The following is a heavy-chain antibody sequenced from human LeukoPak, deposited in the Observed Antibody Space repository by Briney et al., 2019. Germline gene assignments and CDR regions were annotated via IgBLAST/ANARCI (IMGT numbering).Heavy chain of an antibody. J-gene: IGHJ6*03. CDR3: ARCHDFWSGYRPGYMDV. D-gene: IGHD3-3*01. CDR2: IYSGGST. Sequence: PGGSLRLSCAASGFTVSSNYMSWVRQAPGKGLEWVSVIYSGGSTYYADSVKGRFTISRDNSKNTLYLQMNNLRAEDTAVYYCARCHDFWSGYRPGYMDVWGKGTTVTVSS. CDR1: GFTVSSNY. V-gene: IGHV3-53*01.